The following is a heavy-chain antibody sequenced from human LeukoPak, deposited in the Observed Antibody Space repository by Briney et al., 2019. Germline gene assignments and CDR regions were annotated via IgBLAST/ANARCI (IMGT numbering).Heavy chain of an antibody. Sequence: SDTLSLTCTVSGASISIYYWSWIRQPPGKGMDWLSIIYYSGSTNYNPFLKSRVTISVDTSKNQFSLRLSSVTAADTAVYYCASPGIVAAGAGRGFDYWGQGTLVTVSS. CDR1: GASISIYY. J-gene: IGHJ4*02. CDR3: ASPGIVAAGAGRGFDY. V-gene: IGHV4-59*07. D-gene: IGHD6-13*01. CDR2: IYYSGST.